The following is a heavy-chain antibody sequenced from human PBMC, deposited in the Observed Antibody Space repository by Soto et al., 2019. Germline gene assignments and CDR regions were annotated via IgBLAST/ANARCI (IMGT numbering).Heavy chain of an antibody. CDR1: GDSISSSSYY. CDR2: IYYSGST. Sequence: SETLSLTCIVSGDSISSSSYYWGWIRQPPGKGLEWIGSIYYSGSTYYNPSLKSRVTISVDTSKNQFSLKLSSVTAADTAVYYCARRLYYDSSGFEGGGMDVWGQGTTVTVS. CDR3: ARRLYYDSSGFEGGGMDV. V-gene: IGHV4-39*01. D-gene: IGHD3-22*01. J-gene: IGHJ6*02.